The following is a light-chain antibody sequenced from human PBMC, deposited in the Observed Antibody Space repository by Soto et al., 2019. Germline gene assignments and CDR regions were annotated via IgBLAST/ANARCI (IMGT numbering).Light chain of an antibody. J-gene: IGKJ1*01. CDR1: QSVSSNY. V-gene: IGKV3-20*01. Sequence: EIVLTQSPGTLSLSPGERATLSCRASQSVSSNYLAWYQQKPGQAPRLLIYGASSRATGIPDRFGGSGSGTDFTLTISRLEPEDFAVYYCQQYGSSPQTFG. CDR3: QQYGSSPQT. CDR2: GAS.